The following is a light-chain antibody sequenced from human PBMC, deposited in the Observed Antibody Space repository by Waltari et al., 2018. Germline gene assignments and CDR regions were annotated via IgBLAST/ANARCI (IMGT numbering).Light chain of an antibody. J-gene: IGLJ2*01. CDR1: SSDVGGYNY. Sequence: QSALTQPASLSGSPGQSITISCTGPSSDVGGYNYVSWYQQHPGKAPKLMIYDVSNRPSGVSNRFSGSKSGNTASLTISGLQAEDEADYYCSSYTSSSVVFGGGTKLTVL. CDR3: SSYTSSSVV. CDR2: DVS. V-gene: IGLV2-14*03.